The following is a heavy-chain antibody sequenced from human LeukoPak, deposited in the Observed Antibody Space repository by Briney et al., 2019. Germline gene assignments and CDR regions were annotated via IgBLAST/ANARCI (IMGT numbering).Heavy chain of an antibody. CDR1: GVTLSGHS. CDR2: ISNDGTST. Sequence: PGGSLRLSCVASGVTLSGHSMHWVRQAPGKGLVWVSGISNDGTSTSCADSVKGRFTISRDNAKNSLYLQMNSLRAEDTAVYYCARQGGSSSWYGDAFDIWGQGTMVTVSS. V-gene: IGHV3-74*01. D-gene: IGHD6-13*01. CDR3: ARQGGSSSWYGDAFDI. J-gene: IGHJ3*02.